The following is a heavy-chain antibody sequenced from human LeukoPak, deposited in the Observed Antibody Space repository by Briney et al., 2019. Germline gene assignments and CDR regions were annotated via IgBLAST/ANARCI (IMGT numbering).Heavy chain of an antibody. Sequence: GASVKVSCKASGYTFTSYYMHWVRQAPGQGLEWMGRINPNSGGTNYAQKFQGRVTMTRDTSISTAYMELSRLRSDDTAVYYCARDPGDNWNDMDYWGQGTLVTVSS. CDR3: ARDPGDNWNDMDY. V-gene: IGHV1-2*06. CDR2: INPNSGGT. J-gene: IGHJ4*02. CDR1: GYTFTSYY. D-gene: IGHD1-1*01.